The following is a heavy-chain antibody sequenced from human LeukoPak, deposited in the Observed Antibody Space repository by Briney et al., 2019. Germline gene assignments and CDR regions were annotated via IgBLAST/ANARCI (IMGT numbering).Heavy chain of an antibody. CDR2: IRSKAYGVKT. D-gene: IGHD6-19*01. Sequence: GGSLRLSCTASGFTFGDYTMSWFRQAPGKGLEWVGFIRSKAYGVKTEYAASVKGRFTIARDDSKRIAYMQMNSLKNKDTALYYCTRDGSGWHDAFDIWGQETMDSVST. V-gene: IGHV3-49*03. CDR3: TRDGSGWHDAFDI. CDR1: GFTFGDYT. J-gene: IGHJ3*02.